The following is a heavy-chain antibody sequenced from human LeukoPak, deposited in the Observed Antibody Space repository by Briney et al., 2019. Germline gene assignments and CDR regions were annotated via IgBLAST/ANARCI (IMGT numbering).Heavy chain of an antibody. J-gene: IGHJ4*02. V-gene: IGHV1-18*01. CDR3: ARGTYYDSSGYYLPAAH. Sequence: ASVKVSCKASGYTFTSYGISWVRQAPGQGLEWMGWISAYNGNTNYAQKLQGRVTMTTDTSTSTAYMELRSLRSDDTAVYYCARGTYYDSSGYYLPAAHWGQGTLVTVSS. CDR2: ISAYNGNT. D-gene: IGHD3-22*01. CDR1: GYTFTSYG.